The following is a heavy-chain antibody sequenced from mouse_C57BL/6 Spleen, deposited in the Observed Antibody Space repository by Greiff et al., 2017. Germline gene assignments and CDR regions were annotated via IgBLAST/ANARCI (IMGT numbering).Heavy chain of an antibody. V-gene: IGHV1-80*01. CDR1: GYAFSSYW. CDR3: ARRGDYYGSSYETYWYFDV. J-gene: IGHJ1*03. CDR2: IYPGDGDT. Sequence: QVQLQQSGAELVKPGASVKISCKASGYAFSSYWMNWVKQRPGKGLEWIGQIYPGDGDTNYNGKFKGKATLTADKSSSTAYMQLSSRTSEDSAVYFCARRGDYYGSSYETYWYFDVWGTGTTVTVSS. D-gene: IGHD1-1*01.